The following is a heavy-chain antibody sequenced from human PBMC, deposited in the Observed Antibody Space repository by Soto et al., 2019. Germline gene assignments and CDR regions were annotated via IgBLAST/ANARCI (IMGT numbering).Heavy chain of an antibody. D-gene: IGHD1-1*01. Sequence: QVHLVQSGAEVKKPGASVKVSCKGSGYGFTTYGITWVRQAPGQGLEWMAWISAHNGNTNYAQKLQGRGTVTRDTSTTTAYMAPRGLRSDDTAVDSCARGRYGDYWGQGARVTVSS. V-gene: IGHV1-18*01. J-gene: IGHJ4*02. CDR1: GYGFTTYG. CDR2: ISAHNGNT. CDR3: ARGRYGDY.